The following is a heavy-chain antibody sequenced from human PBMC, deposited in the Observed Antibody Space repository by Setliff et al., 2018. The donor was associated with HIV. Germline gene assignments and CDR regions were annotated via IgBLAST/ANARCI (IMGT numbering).Heavy chain of an antibody. V-gene: IGHV1-2*02. CDR3: ARADVLLCDY. Sequence: ASVKVSCKASGDTFSSYAISWVRQAPGQGLEWMGGIITIFDTNYAQKFQGRVTITSDTSVSTAYMELRRLSSDDTAVYYCARADVLLCDYWGQGTLVTVSS. CDR2: IITIFDT. D-gene: IGHD3-16*01. J-gene: IGHJ4*02. CDR1: GDTFSSYA.